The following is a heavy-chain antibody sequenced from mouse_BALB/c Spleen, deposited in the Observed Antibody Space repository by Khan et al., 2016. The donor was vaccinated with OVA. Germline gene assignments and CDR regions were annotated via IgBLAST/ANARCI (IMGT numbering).Heavy chain of an antibody. J-gene: IGHJ2*01. V-gene: IGHV2-9*02. CDR3: ARGDYGNLYYFDY. Sequence: VELVESGPDPVAPSQSLSITCTVSGFSLTSYGVHWVRQPPGQGLEWLGVIWAGGSTHYNSALMSRLSISKDNSKSQVFLKMNSLQTDDTAMYYCARGDYGNLYYFDYWGQGTTLTVSS. CDR2: IWAGGST. CDR1: GFSLTSYG. D-gene: IGHD2-1*01.